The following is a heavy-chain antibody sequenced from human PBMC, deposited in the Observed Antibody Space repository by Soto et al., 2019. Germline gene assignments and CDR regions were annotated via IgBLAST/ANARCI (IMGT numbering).Heavy chain of an antibody. Sequence: SETLSLTCTVSGGSISSGGYYWSWIRQHPGKGLEWIGYIYYSGSTYYNPSLKSRVTISVDTSKNQFSLKLSSVTAADTAVYYCARGVRSYNWLDPWGQGPLVPVYS. V-gene: IGHV4-31*03. CDR2: IYYSGST. J-gene: IGHJ5*02. D-gene: IGHD6-6*01. CDR3: ARGVRSYNWLDP. CDR1: GGSISSGGYY.